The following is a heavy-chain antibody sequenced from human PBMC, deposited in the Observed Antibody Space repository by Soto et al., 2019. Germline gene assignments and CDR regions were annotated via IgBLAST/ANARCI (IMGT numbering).Heavy chain of an antibody. CDR3: ARGRIVASIHDAFEI. D-gene: IGHD2-21*01. J-gene: IGHJ3*02. Sequence: QGQLLQSGDEVKKPGASVRVSCRASGYDFTSYGISWVRQAPGQGLEWVSWISAYNGKRDTAQKFQGRVTMTLDTSTDTAHMELGDLTFADTAVDYCARGRIVASIHDAFEIWGQGTMVAVSS. CDR1: GYDFTSYG. V-gene: IGHV1-18*01. CDR2: ISAYNGKR.